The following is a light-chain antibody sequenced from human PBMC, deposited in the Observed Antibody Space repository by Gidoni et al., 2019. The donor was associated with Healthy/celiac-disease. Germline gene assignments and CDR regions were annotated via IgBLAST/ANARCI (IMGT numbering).Light chain of an antibody. V-gene: IGLV2-23*01. CDR1: SSDVGSYNL. CDR2: EGS. Sequence: QSALTQPASVSGSPGQSITISCTGTSSDVGSYNLVSWYQQHPGKAPKLMIYEGSKRPSGVSNRFSGSKSGNTASLTISGLQAEDEADYYCCSYAGGHFWVFGGGTKLTVL. J-gene: IGLJ3*02. CDR3: CSYAGGHFWV.